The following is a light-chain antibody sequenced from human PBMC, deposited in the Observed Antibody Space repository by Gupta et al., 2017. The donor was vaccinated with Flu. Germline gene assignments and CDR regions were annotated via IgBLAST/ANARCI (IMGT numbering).Light chain of an antibody. V-gene: IGKV1-39*01. CDR2: DGS. CDR1: QSVIKF. Sequence: PSSLSASVGDRVTIACRASQSVIKFLNWYQQKPGKAPEFLIYDGSSLESGVPSRFSGSGSGTDFTLTISRLQAEDIATYYCQQSVSAPWTFGPGTKVEIK. CDR3: QQSVSAPWT. J-gene: IGKJ1*01.